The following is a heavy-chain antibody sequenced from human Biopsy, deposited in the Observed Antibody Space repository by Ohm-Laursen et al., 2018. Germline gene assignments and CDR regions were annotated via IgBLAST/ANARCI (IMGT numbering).Heavy chain of an antibody. CDR3: ARGPHSGSHSCFDY. D-gene: IGHD1-26*01. CDR1: GGTLINYA. CDR2: IIPMFGTA. Sequence: ASVKVSCKAPGGTLINYAISWVRQAPGQGLEWMGGIIPMFGTANYAQMFQGRVTISADESTSTSYMELSSPTTEDTAIYYCARGPHSGSHSCFDYWGRGTLVTVSS. V-gene: IGHV1-69*13. J-gene: IGHJ4*02.